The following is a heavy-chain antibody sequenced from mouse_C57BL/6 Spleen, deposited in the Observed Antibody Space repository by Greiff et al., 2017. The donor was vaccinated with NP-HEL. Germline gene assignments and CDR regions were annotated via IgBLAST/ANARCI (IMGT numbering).Heavy chain of an antibody. CDR3: ARDRDRDFDS. CDR2: IDPSDSET. D-gene: IGHD3-1*01. J-gene: IGHJ2*01. V-gene: IGHV1-52*01. Sequence: QVQLKQPGAELVRPGSSVKLSCKASGYTFTSYWMHWVKQRPIQGLEWIGNIDPSDSETHYNQKFKDKATLTVDKSSSTAYMQLSSLTSEDSAVYYCARDRDRDFDSWGQGTTLTVSS. CDR1: GYTFTSYW.